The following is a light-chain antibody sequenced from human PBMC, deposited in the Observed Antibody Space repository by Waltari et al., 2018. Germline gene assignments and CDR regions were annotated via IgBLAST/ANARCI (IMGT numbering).Light chain of an antibody. CDR2: GNT. Sequence: QSVLTQPPSVSGAPGQRVNISCTGSSSNIGAGYDVHWYQHLPGTAPKLLIYGNTNRPSGVPDQFSGSKSGTSASLVITGLQAEDEANYYCQSYDTRLGAWVFGGGTKLTVL. J-gene: IGLJ3*02. V-gene: IGLV1-40*01. CDR1: SSNIGAGYD. CDR3: QSYDTRLGAWV.